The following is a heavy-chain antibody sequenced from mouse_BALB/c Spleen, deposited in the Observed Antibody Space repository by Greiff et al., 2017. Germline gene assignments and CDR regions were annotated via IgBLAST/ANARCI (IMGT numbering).Heavy chain of an antibody. J-gene: IGHJ1*01. CDR3: ARDHFDV. CDR1: GFTFSSYA. V-gene: IGHV5-6-5*01. CDR2: ISSGGST. Sequence: EVQVVESGGGLVKPGGSLKLSCAASGFTFSSYAMSWVRQTPEKRLEWVASISSGGSTYYPDSVKGRFTISRDNARNILYLQMSSLRSEDTAMYYCARDHFDVWGAGTTVTVSS.